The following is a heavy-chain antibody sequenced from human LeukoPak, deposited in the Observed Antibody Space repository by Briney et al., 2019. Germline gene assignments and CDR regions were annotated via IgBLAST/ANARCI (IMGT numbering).Heavy chain of an antibody. J-gene: IGHJ4*02. CDR2: ISYDGSNK. CDR1: GFTFSSYG. V-gene: IGHV3-30*03. D-gene: IGHD6-19*01. Sequence: GRSLRLSCAASGFTFSSYGMHWVRQAPGKGLEWVAVISYDGSNKYYADSVKGRFTISRDNSKNTLYLQMNSLRAEDTAIYYCARAYSSAWYVPGDYWGQGTLVTVSS. CDR3: ARAYSSAWYVPGDY.